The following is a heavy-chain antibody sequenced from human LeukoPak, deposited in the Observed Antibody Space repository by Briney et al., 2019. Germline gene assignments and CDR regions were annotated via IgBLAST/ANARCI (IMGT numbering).Heavy chain of an antibody. V-gene: IGHV1-18*01. Sequence: GASVKVSCKASGYTFTNFGISWVRQAPGQGLEWMGWISAYNGNTNYAQKLQGRITMTTDTSTNTANMELRSLRSDDTAVYYCSRSGPGSCSGGSCCSNYWGQGTLVTVSS. CDR3: SRSGPGSCSGGSCCSNY. CDR1: GYTFTNFG. CDR2: ISAYNGNT. D-gene: IGHD2-15*01. J-gene: IGHJ4*02.